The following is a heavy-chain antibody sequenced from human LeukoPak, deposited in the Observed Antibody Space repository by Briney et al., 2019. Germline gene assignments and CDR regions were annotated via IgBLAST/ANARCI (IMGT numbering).Heavy chain of an antibody. CDR3: ARIRDDYNPLDY. V-gene: IGHV3-33*01. D-gene: IGHD5-24*01. Sequence: PGRSLRLSCAASGFTFSSFGMHWVRQAPGKGLGWVAVIWYDGSNKYYTDSVKGRFTNSRDNSKNTLYLQMNSLRAEDTAVYYCARIRDDYNPLDYWGQGTLVTVSS. CDR1: GFTFSSFG. J-gene: IGHJ4*02. CDR2: IWYDGSNK.